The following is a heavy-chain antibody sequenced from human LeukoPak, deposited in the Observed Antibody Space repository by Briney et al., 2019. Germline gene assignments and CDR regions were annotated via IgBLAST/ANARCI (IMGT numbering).Heavy chain of an antibody. D-gene: IGHD5-18*01. J-gene: IGHJ6*03. V-gene: IGHV4-59*01. CDR2: IYYSGST. Sequence: PSETLSLTCAVYGGSFSDYYWSWIRQPPGKGLEWIGYIYYSGSTNYNPSLKSRVTISVDTSKNQFSLKLSSVTAADTAVYYCARDAGYSSYMDVWGKGTTVTVSS. CDR1: GGSFSDYY. CDR3: ARDAGYSSYMDV.